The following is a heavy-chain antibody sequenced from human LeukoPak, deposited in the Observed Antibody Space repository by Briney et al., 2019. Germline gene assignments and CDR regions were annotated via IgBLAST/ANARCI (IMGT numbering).Heavy chain of an antibody. Sequence: EASETLSLTCTVSGGSISSYYWSWIRQPPGKGLEWIGYIYNSGSTNHNPSLKSRVTISEDTSKNQFSLKLSSVTAADTAVYYCARHIYDSSGYQTFDYWGQGTLVTVSS. J-gene: IGHJ4*02. CDR1: GGSISSYY. V-gene: IGHV4-59*08. D-gene: IGHD3-22*01. CDR2: IYNSGST. CDR3: ARHIYDSSGYQTFDY.